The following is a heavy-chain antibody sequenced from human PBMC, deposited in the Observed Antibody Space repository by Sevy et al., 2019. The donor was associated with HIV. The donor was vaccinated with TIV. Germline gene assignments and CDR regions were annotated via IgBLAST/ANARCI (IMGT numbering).Heavy chain of an antibody. Sequence: ASVKVSCKASGGTFSSYAISWVRQAPGQGLEWMGGIIPIFGTVNYAQTFQGRVTITADESTSTAYMELSSLRSEDTAVYYCARARYGCSGGSCYSGYYYYGMDVWGQGTPVTVSS. CDR3: ARARYGCSGGSCYSGYYYYGMDV. CDR1: GGTFSSYA. CDR2: IIPIFGTV. D-gene: IGHD2-15*01. V-gene: IGHV1-69*13. J-gene: IGHJ6*02.